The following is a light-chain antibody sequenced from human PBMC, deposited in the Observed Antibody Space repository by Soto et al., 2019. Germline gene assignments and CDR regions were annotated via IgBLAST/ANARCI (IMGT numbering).Light chain of an antibody. CDR1: QSITNY. CDR3: QQSYSTPYT. CDR2: AAS. J-gene: IGKJ2*01. V-gene: IGKV1-39*01. Sequence: DIQMSQSPSSLSASVGDRVTITCRPSQSITNYLNWYQQKPGKAPKLLIYAASTLQSGVPSRFSGSASGTDCTLTISSLQPDDFATYYCQQSYSTPYTFGQGTKVDIK.